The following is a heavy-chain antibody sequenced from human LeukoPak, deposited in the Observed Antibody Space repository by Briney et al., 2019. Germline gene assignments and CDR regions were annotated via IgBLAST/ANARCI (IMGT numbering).Heavy chain of an antibody. J-gene: IGHJ4*02. CDR1: GGSFSGYY. Sequence: PSETLSLTCAVYGGSFSGYYWSWIRQPPGKGLEWIGEINHSGSTNYNPSLKSRVTISVDTSKNQFSLKLSSVTAADTAVYYCARRTPRGYYDFWSGYRYYFDYWGQGTLVTVSS. V-gene: IGHV4-34*01. CDR3: ARRTPRGYYDFWSGYRYYFDY. D-gene: IGHD3-3*01. CDR2: INHSGST.